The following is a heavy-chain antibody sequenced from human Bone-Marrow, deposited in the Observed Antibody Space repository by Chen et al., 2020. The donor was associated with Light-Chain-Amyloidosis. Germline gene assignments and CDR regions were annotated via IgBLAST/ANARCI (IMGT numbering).Heavy chain of an antibody. D-gene: IGHD6-6*01. CDR3: AREAARRYYYYYMDV. CDR1: GFTFSSYS. Sequence: EVQLVESGGGLVQPGGSLRLSCAASGFTFSSYSMNWVRQAPGKGLEWVSYISSSSSTIYYADSVKGRFTISRDNAKNSLYLQMNSLGAEDTAVYYCAREAARRYYYYYMDVWGKGTTVTVSS. J-gene: IGHJ6*03. CDR2: ISSSSSTI. V-gene: IGHV3-48*01.